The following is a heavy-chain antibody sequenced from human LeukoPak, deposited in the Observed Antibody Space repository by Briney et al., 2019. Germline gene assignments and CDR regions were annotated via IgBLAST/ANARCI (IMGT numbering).Heavy chain of an antibody. CDR1: GYTFTGYY. Sequence: GASVKVSCKASGYTFTGYYMHWVRQAPGQGLEWMGWINPNSGGTNYAQKFQGRVTMTEDTSTDTAYMQLISLRSDDTAVYYCARDLGWSPRYNWFDPWGQGTLVTVSS. D-gene: IGHD1-26*01. V-gene: IGHV1-2*02. J-gene: IGHJ5*02. CDR2: INPNSGGT. CDR3: ARDLGWSPRYNWFDP.